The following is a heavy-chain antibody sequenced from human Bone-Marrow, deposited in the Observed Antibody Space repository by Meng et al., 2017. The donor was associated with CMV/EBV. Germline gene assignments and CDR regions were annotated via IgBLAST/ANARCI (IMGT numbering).Heavy chain of an antibody. CDR2: MNPDRADT. V-gene: IGHV1-8*01. J-gene: IGHJ4*02. D-gene: IGHD3-10*01. CDR3: ARGVGGSGRGGY. CDR1: GHTFTSYE. Sequence: CKAYGHTFTSYESSWERQGTGQGLEWMGGMNPDRADTGYAQKVQGRVPMTRDTSISTAYMELSGLRSDATAVYYCARGVGGSGRGGYWGQGTLVTVSS.